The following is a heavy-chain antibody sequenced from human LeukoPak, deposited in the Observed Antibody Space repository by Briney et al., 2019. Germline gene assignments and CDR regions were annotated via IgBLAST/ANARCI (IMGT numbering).Heavy chain of an antibody. CDR2: IWYDGSNK. CDR1: GFTFSRYG. Sequence: GRSLRLSCVASGFTFSRYGMHWVRQAPGKGLEWVAIIWYDGSNKYYADSVKGRFTISRDTSKNTLYMQMDSLRAEDTAVYYCASGDTTGYSGDAFNIGGQGTMVSVS. J-gene: IGHJ3*02. CDR3: ASGDTTGYSGDAFNI. D-gene: IGHD3-22*01. V-gene: IGHV3-33*03.